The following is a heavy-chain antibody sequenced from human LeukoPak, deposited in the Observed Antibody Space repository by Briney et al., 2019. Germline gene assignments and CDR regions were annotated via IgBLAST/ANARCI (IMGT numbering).Heavy chain of an antibody. CDR2: IRSSSET. CDR1: GFIFSQYS. J-gene: IGHJ5*02. Sequence: PGGSLRLSCAVSGFIFSQYSMNWVRQAPGKGLEWVSHIRSSSETFYADSVKGRFTISRDNARNSLYLQMNNLRGEDTAIYYCARGAGNSGYGCDLWGQGTLVTVSS. CDR3: ARGAGNSGYGCDL. V-gene: IGHV3-48*01. D-gene: IGHD5-12*01.